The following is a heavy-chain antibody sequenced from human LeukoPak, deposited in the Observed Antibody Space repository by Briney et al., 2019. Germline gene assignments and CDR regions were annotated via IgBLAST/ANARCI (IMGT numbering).Heavy chain of an antibody. CDR2: IYTSGST. CDR3: ARGRAVYYYGSGSYYNA. D-gene: IGHD3-10*01. CDR1: GGSISSYY. Sequence: PSETLSLTCTVSGGSISSYYWSWIRQPAGKGLEWIGRIYTSGSTNYNPSLKSRVTMSVDTSKNQFFLKLSSVTAADTAVYYCARGRAVYYYGSGSYYNAWGQGTLVTVSS. V-gene: IGHV4-4*07. J-gene: IGHJ5*02.